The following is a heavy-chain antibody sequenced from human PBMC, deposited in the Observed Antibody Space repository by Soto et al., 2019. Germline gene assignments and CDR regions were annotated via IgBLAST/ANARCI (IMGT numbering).Heavy chain of an antibody. V-gene: IGHV1-69*12. J-gene: IGHJ6*02. CDR1: GGSFVNSA. CDR2: IIPIFPTP. Sequence: QVQQVQSGAEVKKPGSSVTVSCKASGGSFVNSAISWVRQAPRQVLEWMGGIIPIFPTPDYAQKFQGRVRITAHESTGTAYVECTSLRSEDTAVYYCARDTVRKQLGVNYYYGIDVWGQGTTVTVSS. D-gene: IGHD4-4*01. CDR3: ARDTVRKQLGVNYYYGIDV.